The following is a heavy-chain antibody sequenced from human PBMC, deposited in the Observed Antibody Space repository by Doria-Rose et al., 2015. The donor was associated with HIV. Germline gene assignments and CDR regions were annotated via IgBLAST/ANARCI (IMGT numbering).Heavy chain of an antibody. Sequence: VQLQESGGGLVQPGGSLRLSCAASGFTFSSYEMNWVRQAPGRGLEWVSYISSSGSTIYYADSVKGRFTTSRDNAKNSLYLQMNSLRAEDTAVYYCAREGYCSSTSCYMRDAFDIWGQGTMVTVSS. J-gene: IGHJ3*02. CDR2: ISSSGSTI. D-gene: IGHD2-2*02. CDR3: AREGYCSSTSCYMRDAFDI. CDR1: GFTFSSYE. V-gene: IGHV3-48*03.